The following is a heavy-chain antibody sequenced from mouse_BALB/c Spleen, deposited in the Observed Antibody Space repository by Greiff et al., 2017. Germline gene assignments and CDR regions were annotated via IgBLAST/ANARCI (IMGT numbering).Heavy chain of an antibody. CDR1: GFTFSSFG. CDR2: ISSGSSTI. V-gene: IGHV5-17*02. J-gene: IGHJ3*01. D-gene: IGHD2-4*01. CDR3: ARNDYGFAY. Sequence: VQLKESGGGLVQPGGSRKLSCAASGFTFSSFGMHWVRQAPEKGLEWVAYISSGSSTIYYADTVKGRFTISRDNPKNTLFLQMTSLRSEDTAMYYCARNDYGFAYWGQGTLVTVSA.